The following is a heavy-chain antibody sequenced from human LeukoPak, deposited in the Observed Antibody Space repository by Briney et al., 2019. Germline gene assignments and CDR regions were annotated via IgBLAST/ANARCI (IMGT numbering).Heavy chain of an antibody. CDR3: AREGIATRLIDY. Sequence: GGSLRLSCAASGFTFSSYNMNRVRQAPGEGLEWVSYISSLSGTIYYADSVKGRFTISRDNAKNSLYLQMDSLRAEDTAVYYCAREGIATRLIDYWGQGTLVTVSS. CDR2: ISSLSGTI. J-gene: IGHJ4*02. V-gene: IGHV3-48*01. D-gene: IGHD6-6*01. CDR1: GFTFSSYN.